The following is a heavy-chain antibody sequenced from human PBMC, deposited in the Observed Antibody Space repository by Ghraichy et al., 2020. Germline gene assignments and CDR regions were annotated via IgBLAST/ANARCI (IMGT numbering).Heavy chain of an antibody. CDR2: IYYSGST. J-gene: IGHJ5*02. Sequence: SETLSLTCTVSGGSISSYYWSWIRQPPGKGLEWIGYIYYSGSTNYNPSLKSRVTISVDTSKNQFSLKLSSVTAADTAVYYCARVTFLGATIWWFDPWGQGTLVTVSS. V-gene: IGHV4-59*01. CDR3: ARVTFLGATIWWFDP. CDR1: GGSISSYY. D-gene: IGHD1-26*01.